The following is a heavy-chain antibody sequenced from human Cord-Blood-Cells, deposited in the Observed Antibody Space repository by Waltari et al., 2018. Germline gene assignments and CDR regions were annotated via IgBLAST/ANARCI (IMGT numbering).Heavy chain of an antibody. CDR3: ARHPTYYYGSGSPYYYYMDV. CDR1: GGSISSYY. D-gene: IGHD3-10*01. CDR2: IYYSGST. Sequence: QVQLQESGPGLVKPSETLSLTCTVSGGSISSYYWSWIRQPPGQGLEWIGYIYYSGSTNYTPSLKSRVTISVDTSKNQFSLKLSSVTAADTAVYYCARHPTYYYGSGSPYYYYMDVWVKGTTVTVSS. J-gene: IGHJ6*03. V-gene: IGHV4-59*08.